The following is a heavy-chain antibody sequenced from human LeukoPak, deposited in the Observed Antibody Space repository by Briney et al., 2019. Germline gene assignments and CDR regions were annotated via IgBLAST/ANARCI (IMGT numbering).Heavy chain of an antibody. CDR2: IYYSGST. CDR3: ARHDDIWSGYSFDS. D-gene: IGHD3-3*01. J-gene: IGHJ4*02. Sequence: ETLCLTCTVSGGSISSYYWSWIRQPPGQGLEWIGYIYYSGSTNYNPSLKSRVTISVDTSKNQFSLKLSSVTAADTAVYYCARHDDIWSGYSFDSWGQGPLVTVSS. CDR1: GGSISSYY. V-gene: IGHV4-59*08.